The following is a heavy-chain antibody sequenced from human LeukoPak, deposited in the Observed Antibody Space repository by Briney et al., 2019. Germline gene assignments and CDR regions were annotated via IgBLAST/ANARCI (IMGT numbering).Heavy chain of an antibody. CDR1: GYTLTELS. CDR3: ARGSGSSDAFDI. Sequence: GASVKVSCKVSGYTLTELSMHWVRQAPGKGLEWMGGFDPEDGETIYAQKFQGRVTITADESTSTAYMELSSLRSEDTAVYYCARGSGSSDAFDIWGQGTMVTVSS. CDR2: FDPEDGET. J-gene: IGHJ3*02. V-gene: IGHV1-24*01. D-gene: IGHD3-10*01.